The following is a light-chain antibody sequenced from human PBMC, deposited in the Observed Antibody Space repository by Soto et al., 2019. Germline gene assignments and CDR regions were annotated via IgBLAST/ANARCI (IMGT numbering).Light chain of an antibody. CDR2: EVN. J-gene: IGLJ1*01. Sequence: QSVLTQPAPGSGSPGQSITISCTGTSSDVGNYNLVSWYQQHPGKAPKLMIYEVNKRPSGVSNRFSGSKSGNTASLTISGLQAEDEADYFCCSYTRSSTYVFGTGTKVTVL. CDR3: CSYTRSSTYV. CDR1: SSDVGNYNL. V-gene: IGLV2-23*02.